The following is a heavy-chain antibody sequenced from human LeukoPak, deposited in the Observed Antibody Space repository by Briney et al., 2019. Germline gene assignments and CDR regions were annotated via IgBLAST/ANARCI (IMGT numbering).Heavy chain of an antibody. V-gene: IGHV3-23*01. CDR3: AKGSSGYFADL. CDR2: ISNDGGGI. Sequence: TGGSLRLSCAASGFIFNNYGLIWVRQAPGKGLQWVSAISNDGGGIQYADFVKGRFTISRDNSTNMLFPQMNSLTAEDTALYYCAKGSSGYFADLWGQGTLVTVSS. D-gene: IGHD3-22*01. CDR1: GFIFNNYG. J-gene: IGHJ5*02.